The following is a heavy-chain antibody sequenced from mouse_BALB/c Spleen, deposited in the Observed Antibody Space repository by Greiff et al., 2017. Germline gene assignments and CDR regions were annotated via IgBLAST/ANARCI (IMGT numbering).Heavy chain of an antibody. CDR1: GFTFTNYY. CDR3: ARGTGTGFLAY. V-gene: IGHV1S56*01. D-gene: IGHD4-1*01. CDR2: IYPGNVNT. J-gene: IGHJ3*01. Sequence: QVQLQQSGPELVKPGASVRISCTASGFTFTNYYIHWVKQRPGQGLEWIGWIYPGNVNTKYNEKFKGKATLTADKSSSTAYMQLSSLTSEDSAVYFYARGTGTGFLAYWGQGTLVTVSA.